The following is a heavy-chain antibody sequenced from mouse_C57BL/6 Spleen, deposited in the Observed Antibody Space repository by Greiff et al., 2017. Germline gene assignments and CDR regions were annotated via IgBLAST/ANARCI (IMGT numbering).Heavy chain of an antibody. CDR1: GYTFTSYW. D-gene: IGHD3-1*01. Sequence: QVQLQQPGAELVKPGASVKLSCKASGYTFTSYWMHWVKQRPGQGLEWIGMIHPNSGSTNYNEKFKGKATLTVDKSSRTADMQLSSLTSEDSAVYYCARSGLWPMDYWGQGTVVTVSS. J-gene: IGHJ4*01. CDR2: IHPNSGST. V-gene: IGHV1-64*01. CDR3: ARSGLWPMDY.